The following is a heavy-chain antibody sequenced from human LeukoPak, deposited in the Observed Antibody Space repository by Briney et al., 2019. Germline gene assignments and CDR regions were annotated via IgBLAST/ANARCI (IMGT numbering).Heavy chain of an antibody. D-gene: IGHD3-10*01. V-gene: IGHV3-48*03. CDR2: ISSSGSTI. CDR3: AKVAKYYYGSETYYFFEQ. J-gene: IGHJ4*02. CDR1: GFTFSSYE. Sequence: GGSLRLSCAASGFTFSSYEMTWVRQAPGKGLEWVSYISSSGSTIYYADSVKGRFTISRDNARNSLELQMNSLRVEDTAVYYCAKVAKYYYGSETYYFFEQWGQGTPVTASS.